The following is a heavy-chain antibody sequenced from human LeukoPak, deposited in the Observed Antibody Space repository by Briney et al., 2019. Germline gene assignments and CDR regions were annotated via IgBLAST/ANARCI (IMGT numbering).Heavy chain of an antibody. V-gene: IGHV4-59*01. CDR1: GGSISSYY. J-gene: IGHJ6*03. CDR3: ARGDAWNYRGLYYYYMDV. CDR2: IYYSGST. D-gene: IGHD1-7*01. Sequence: LETLSLTCTVSGGSISSYYWSWIRQPPGKGLERIGYIYYSGSTNYNPSLKSRVTISVDTSKNQFSLKLSSVTAADTAVYYCARGDAWNYRGLYYYYMDVWGKGTTVTVSS.